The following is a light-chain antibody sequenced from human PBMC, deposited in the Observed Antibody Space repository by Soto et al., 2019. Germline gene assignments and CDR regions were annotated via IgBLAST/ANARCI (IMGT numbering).Light chain of an antibody. V-gene: IGKV3-20*01. CDR2: AAS. CDR3: QQYGSAPWT. CDR1: QSVNNNY. J-gene: IGKJ1*01. Sequence: EIVLTQSPGTLSLSPGERATLSCRASQSVNNNYLAWYQHKPGQSPRLLIYAASTRARGIPDRFGGSGSGTDFTLTVSRLEPEDFAVYYCQQYGSAPWTFVQGTKVEI.